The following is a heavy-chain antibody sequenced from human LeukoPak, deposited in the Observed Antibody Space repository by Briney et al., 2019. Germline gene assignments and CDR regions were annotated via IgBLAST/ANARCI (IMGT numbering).Heavy chain of an antibody. Sequence: GGSLRLSCAASGFTFSSYDMHWVRQATGKGLERVSGIATAGDTFYAGSVKGRFTISRENGKNSLYLQMNSLRAGDTAVYYCARGNRGARPGFDPWGQGTLVTVSS. V-gene: IGHV3-13*01. CDR1: GFTFSSYD. D-gene: IGHD6-6*01. CDR2: IATAGDT. J-gene: IGHJ5*02. CDR3: ARGNRGARPGFDP.